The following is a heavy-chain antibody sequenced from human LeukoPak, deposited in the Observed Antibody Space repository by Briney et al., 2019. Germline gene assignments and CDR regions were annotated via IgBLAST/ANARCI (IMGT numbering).Heavy chain of an antibody. CDR1: GYTFTGYY. CDR2: INPNSGGT. CDR3: ARERIVVVPAAQLYYYGMDV. Sequence: ASVKVSCKASGYTFTGYYMHWVRQAPGQGLEWMGWINPNSGGTNYAQKFQGRVTMTRDTSISTAYMELSRLRSDDTTVYYCARERIVVVPAAQLYYYGMDVWGQGTTVTVSS. J-gene: IGHJ6*02. D-gene: IGHD2-2*01. V-gene: IGHV1-2*02.